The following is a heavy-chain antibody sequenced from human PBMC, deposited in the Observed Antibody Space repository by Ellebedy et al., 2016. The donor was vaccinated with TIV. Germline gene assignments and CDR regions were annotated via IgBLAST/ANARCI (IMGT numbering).Heavy chain of an antibody. V-gene: IGHV4-30-4*01. CDR1: GGSISSGDHY. D-gene: IGHD6-19*01. CDR2: IYSSGNT. CDR3: ARGGAVAGTIPIDY. Sequence: SETLSLTCTVSGGSISSGDHYWSWIRQPLGKGLEWIGYIYSSGNTYYNPSLMSRVTISVDTSKNHFSLKLSSVTAADTAVYYCARGGAVAGTIPIDYWGQGTLVTVSS. J-gene: IGHJ4*02.